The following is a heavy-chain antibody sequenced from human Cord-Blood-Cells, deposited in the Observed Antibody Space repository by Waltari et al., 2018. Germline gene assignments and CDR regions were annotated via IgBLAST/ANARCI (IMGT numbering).Heavy chain of an antibody. CDR2: TRNKANSYTT. V-gene: IGHV3-72*01. D-gene: IGHD6-19*01. CDR1: GFTFSATY. Sequence: EVQLVESGGGLVQPGGSLRLSCAAYGFTFSATYMDWVRQAPGKGLEWVGRTRNKANSYTTEYAASVKGRFTISRDDSKNSLYLQMNSLKTEDTAVYYCATLAVAGTRGYWGQGTLVTVSS. CDR3: ATLAVAGTRGY. J-gene: IGHJ4*02.